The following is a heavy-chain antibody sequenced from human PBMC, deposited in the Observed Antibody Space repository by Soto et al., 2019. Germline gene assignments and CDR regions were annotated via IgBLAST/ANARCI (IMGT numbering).Heavy chain of an antibody. Sequence: QVQLVQSGAEVKKPGASVKVSCKASGYTFTSYDINWVRQATGQGLEWMGWMNPNGGHTGYAQKFQGRVTMTGNTSISTAYMGLSSLRSEDTAVYYCARWGAAVGDFDYWGQGTLVTVSS. D-gene: IGHD6-13*01. J-gene: IGHJ4*02. V-gene: IGHV1-8*01. CDR3: ARWGAAVGDFDY. CDR2: MNPNGGHT. CDR1: GYTFTSYD.